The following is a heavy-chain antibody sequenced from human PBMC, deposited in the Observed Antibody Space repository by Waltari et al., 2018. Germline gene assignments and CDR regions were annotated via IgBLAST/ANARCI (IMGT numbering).Heavy chain of an antibody. J-gene: IGHJ4*02. Sequence: EVQLVESGGGLVQPGGSLRLSCAASGFTFNRYWMTWVRQPPGKGLEGVANIKQDGSEKFYVASARGRFTISRDNAKDSLHLQMNTLTAEDTAVYYCARGVDDDSGYRPCDYWGQGTLVSVSS. V-gene: IGHV3-7*01. CDR3: ARGVDDDSGYRPCDY. CDR2: IKQDGSEK. D-gene: IGHD5-12*01. CDR1: GFTFNRYW.